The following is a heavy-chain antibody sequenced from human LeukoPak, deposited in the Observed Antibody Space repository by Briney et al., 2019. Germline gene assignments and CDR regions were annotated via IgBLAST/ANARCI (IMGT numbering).Heavy chain of an antibody. CDR1: GYTFTSYG. Sequence: VASVKVSCKASGYTFTSYGIIWVRQAPGQGLEWMGWISAYNGNTNYAQKLQGRVTMTTDTSTSTAYMELRSLRSDDTAVYYCARGIAVAGLYYYGMDVWGQGTTVTVSS. J-gene: IGHJ6*02. D-gene: IGHD6-19*01. V-gene: IGHV1-18*01. CDR2: ISAYNGNT. CDR3: ARGIAVAGLYYYGMDV.